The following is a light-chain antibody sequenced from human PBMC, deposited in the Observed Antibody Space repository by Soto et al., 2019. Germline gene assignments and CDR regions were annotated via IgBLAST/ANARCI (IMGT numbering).Light chain of an antibody. V-gene: IGKV1-5*01. CDR1: QSIGNW. CDR3: QQYNTYSYT. CDR2: DAS. J-gene: IGKJ2*01. Sequence: DIQMTQSPSTLSASVGDRVTITCRASQSIGNWLAWYQQRPGEAPKLLMYDASTLENWVPSRFSGSGSGTEFTLTISGLRPDDFATYYCQQYNTYSYTFGQGTKLEIK.